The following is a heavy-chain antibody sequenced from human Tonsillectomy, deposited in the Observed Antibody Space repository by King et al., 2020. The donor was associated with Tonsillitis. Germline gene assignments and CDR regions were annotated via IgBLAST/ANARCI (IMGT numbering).Heavy chain of an antibody. CDR1: GGSFSGYY. V-gene: IGHV4-34*12. J-gene: IGHJ5*02. D-gene: IGHD3-10*01. Sequence: VQLQQWGAGLLKPSETLSLTCAVYGGSFSGYYWSWIRQPPGKGREWIAEILESGSTNYISSLKSRVTLSIDTSKIHFSLNLSSVTAADTAVYYCARSRPYYNWFDPWGQGTLVTVSS. CDR2: ILESGST. CDR3: ARSRPYYNWFDP.